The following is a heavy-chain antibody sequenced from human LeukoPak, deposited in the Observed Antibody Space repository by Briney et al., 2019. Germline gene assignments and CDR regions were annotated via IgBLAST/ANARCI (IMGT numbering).Heavy chain of an antibody. Sequence: SETLSLTCTVSGGSISSYYWSWIRQPAGKGLEWIGRIHTSGNTNYNPSLKSRVTMSVDTSKNQFSLKLCSVTAADTAVYYCAREVVGATSYFDYWGQGTLVTVSS. J-gene: IGHJ4*02. CDR2: IHTSGNT. V-gene: IGHV4-4*07. CDR1: GGSISSYY. CDR3: AREVVGATSYFDY. D-gene: IGHD1-26*01.